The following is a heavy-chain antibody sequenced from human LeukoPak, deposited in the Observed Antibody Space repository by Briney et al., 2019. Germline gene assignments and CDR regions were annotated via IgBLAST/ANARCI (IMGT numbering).Heavy chain of an antibody. CDR3: AREYNYYDSSGWYAFEI. CDR2: IYYSGST. Sequence: PSETLSLTCTVSGGSISTYYWNWIRQPPGKGLEWIGYIYYSGSTNYNPSLTGRVTISVDTSKNQFSLKLSSVTAADKAVYYCAREYNYYDSSGWYAFEIWGQGTMVTVSS. V-gene: IGHV4-59*01. CDR1: GGSISTYY. J-gene: IGHJ3*02. D-gene: IGHD3-22*01.